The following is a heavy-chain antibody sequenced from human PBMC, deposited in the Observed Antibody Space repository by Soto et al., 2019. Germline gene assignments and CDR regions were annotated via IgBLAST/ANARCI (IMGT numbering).Heavy chain of an antibody. V-gene: IGHV3-13*05. CDR3: ARGGYSSGFDY. Sequence: EVKLVESGGGVVQPGGSLRLSCAASGFTFSSYDMHWDRQATGKGPEWVSGIGTAGYPNYPGPVRGRITISRENAKNSLYLQMNSLTAGDTAVYYCARGGYSSGFDYWGQGTLFTVSS. CDR1: GFTFSSYD. D-gene: IGHD6-25*01. CDR2: IGTAGYP. J-gene: IGHJ4*02.